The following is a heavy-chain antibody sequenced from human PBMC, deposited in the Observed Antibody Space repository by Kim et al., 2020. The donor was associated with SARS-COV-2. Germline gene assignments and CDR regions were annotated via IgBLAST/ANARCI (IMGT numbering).Heavy chain of an antibody. Sequence: SVKVSCKASGGTFSSYAISWVRQAPGQGLEWMGGIIPIFGTANYAQKFQGRVTITADESTSTAYMELSSLRSEDTAVYYCARGPLGNVDTARGGGMDVWGQGTTVTVSS. V-gene: IGHV1-69*13. J-gene: IGHJ6*02. CDR3: ARGPLGNVDTARGGGMDV. CDR2: IIPIFGTA. CDR1: GGTFSSYA. D-gene: IGHD5-18*01.